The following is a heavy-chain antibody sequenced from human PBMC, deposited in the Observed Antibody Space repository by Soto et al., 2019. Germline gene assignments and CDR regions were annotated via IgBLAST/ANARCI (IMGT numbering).Heavy chain of an antibody. CDR2: ISWNSGSI. V-gene: IGHV3-9*01. Sequence: GGSLRLSCAASGFTFDDYAMHWVRQAPGKGLEWVSGISWNSGSIGYADSVKGRFTISRDNAKNSLYLQMNSLRAEDTALYYCAKDIEAGALQRYDGMDVWGQGTTVTVSS. CDR3: AKDIEAGALQRYDGMDV. CDR1: GFTFDDYA. J-gene: IGHJ6*02. D-gene: IGHD1-20*01.